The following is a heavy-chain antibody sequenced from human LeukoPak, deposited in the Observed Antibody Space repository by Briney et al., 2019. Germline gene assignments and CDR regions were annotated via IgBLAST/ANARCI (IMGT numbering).Heavy chain of an antibody. V-gene: IGHV1-69*06. Sequence: SVKVSCKASEGMFRSYGITWVRQAPGQGLAWMGGIIPIFGTTNYAQRFQGRVTITADKSTNTAYMELSSLRSGDTAVYYCARETLAILGWFDPWGQGTLVTVSS. D-gene: IGHD2-15*01. CDR2: IIPIFGTT. CDR3: ARETLAILGWFDP. CDR1: EGMFRSYG. J-gene: IGHJ5*02.